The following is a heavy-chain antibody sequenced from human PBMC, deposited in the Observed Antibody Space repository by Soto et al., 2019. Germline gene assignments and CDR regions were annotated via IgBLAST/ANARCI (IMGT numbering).Heavy chain of an antibody. V-gene: IGHV3-7*01. Sequence: GGSLRLSCAASGFTFSSYWMSWVRQAPGKGLEWVANIKQDGSEKYYVDSVKGRFTISRDNAKNSLYLQMNSLRAEDTAVYYCARLNYYDSSGYSDYWGQGTLDTVAS. CDR3: ARLNYYDSSGYSDY. CDR2: IKQDGSEK. CDR1: GFTFSSYW. D-gene: IGHD3-22*01. J-gene: IGHJ4*02.